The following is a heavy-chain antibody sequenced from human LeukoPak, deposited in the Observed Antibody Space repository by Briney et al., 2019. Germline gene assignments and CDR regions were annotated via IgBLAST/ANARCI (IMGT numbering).Heavy chain of an antibody. CDR1: GGSISSYY. D-gene: IGHD2-2*01. J-gene: IGHJ6*03. Sequence: SETLSPTCTVSGGSISSYYWSWIRQPAGKGLEWIGSIYHSGSTYYNPSLKSRVTISVDTSKNQFSLKLSSVTAADTAVYYCARHPGYCSSTSCSIHMDVWGKGTTVTVSS. V-gene: IGHV4-4*07. CDR3: ARHPGYCSSTSCSIHMDV. CDR2: IYHSGST.